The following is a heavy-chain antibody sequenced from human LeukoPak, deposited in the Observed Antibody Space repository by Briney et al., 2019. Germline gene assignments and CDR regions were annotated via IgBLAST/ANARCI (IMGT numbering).Heavy chain of an antibody. V-gene: IGHV4-39*01. J-gene: IGHJ6*03. Sequence: SETLFLTCTVSGGSISSSSYYWGWIRQPPGKGLEWIGSMSYSGSTYYNPSLKSRVTIAVDTSKTQFSLKLSSVTAADTAVYYCARFYTTSQYGSGYMDVWGKGTTVTVSS. D-gene: IGHD3-10*01. CDR3: ARFYTTSQYGSGYMDV. CDR1: GGSISSSSYY. CDR2: MSYSGST.